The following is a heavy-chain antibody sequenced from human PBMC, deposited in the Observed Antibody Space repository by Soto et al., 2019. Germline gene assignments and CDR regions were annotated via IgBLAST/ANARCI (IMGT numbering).Heavy chain of an antibody. CDR1: GFTFSDYG. CDR2: IWFDGSNE. CDR3: ARGSLYCSSTSCSYGMDV. D-gene: IGHD2-15*01. V-gene: IGHV3-33*01. J-gene: IGHJ6*02. Sequence: GGSLRLSCAASGFTFSDYGMHWVRQAPGEGLQWVAVIWFDGSNEHYADSVKGRFTISRDNSKNTLYLQMYSLRAGDTAVYYCARGSLYCSSTSCSYGMDVWGQGATVTVSS.